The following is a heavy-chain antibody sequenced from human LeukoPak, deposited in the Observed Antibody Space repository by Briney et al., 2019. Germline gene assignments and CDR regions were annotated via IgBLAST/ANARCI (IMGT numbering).Heavy chain of an antibody. CDR2: INAGNGNT. J-gene: IGHJ4*02. Sequence: ASVKVSCKASGCTFTSYAMHWVRQAPGQRLEWMGWINAGNGNTKYSQKFQGRVTITRDTSASTAYMELSSLRSEDTAVYYCARGAYSSGWRDFDYWGQGTLVTVSS. V-gene: IGHV1-3*01. D-gene: IGHD6-19*01. CDR1: GCTFTSYA. CDR3: ARGAYSSGWRDFDY.